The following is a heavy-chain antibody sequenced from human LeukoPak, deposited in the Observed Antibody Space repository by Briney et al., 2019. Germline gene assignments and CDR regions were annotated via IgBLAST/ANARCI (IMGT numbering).Heavy chain of an antibody. D-gene: IGHD3-10*01. CDR1: GGSFSGYY. CDR2: INHSGST. CDR3: ARWSGGSGSYHLGNYGMDV. V-gene: IGHV4-34*01. J-gene: IGHJ6*04. Sequence: SETLSLTCAVYGGSFSGYYWSWIRQPPGKGLEWIGEINHSGSTNYNPSLKSRVTISVDTSKNQFSLKLSSATAADTAVYYCARWSGGSGSYHLGNYGMDVWGKGTTVTVSS.